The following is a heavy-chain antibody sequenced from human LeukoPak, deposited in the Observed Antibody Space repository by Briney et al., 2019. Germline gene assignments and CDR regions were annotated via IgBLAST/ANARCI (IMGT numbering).Heavy chain of an antibody. D-gene: IGHD3-10*01. Sequence: GRSLRLSCAASGFTFSSYTMHWVRQAPGKGLEWVAVISYDGSNKYYADSVKGRFTISRDNSKNTLYLQMNSLRAEDTAVYCCARGEGRYFDYWGQGTLVTVSS. V-gene: IGHV3-30-3*01. J-gene: IGHJ4*02. CDR2: ISYDGSNK. CDR1: GFTFSSYT. CDR3: ARGEGRYFDY.